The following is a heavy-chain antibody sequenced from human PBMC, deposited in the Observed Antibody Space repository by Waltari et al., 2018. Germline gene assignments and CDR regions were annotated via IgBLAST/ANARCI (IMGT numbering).Heavy chain of an antibody. CDR2: IYWNDNK. V-gene: IGHV2-5*01. D-gene: IGHD1-20*01. Sequence: QITLKESGPTLVRPTQTLTLTCTFSGFSLNTPGVGVAWIRQPPGKALEWLALIYWNDNKRYIPSLKSRLSVTKDTSTDQVVLTMTTMDPVDTGTYYCAHSRGNWNSLDAFDIWGQGTMVTVSS. J-gene: IGHJ3*02. CDR3: AHSRGNWNSLDAFDI. CDR1: GFSLNTPGVG.